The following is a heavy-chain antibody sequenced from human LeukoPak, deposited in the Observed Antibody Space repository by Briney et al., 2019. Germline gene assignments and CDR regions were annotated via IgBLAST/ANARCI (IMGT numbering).Heavy chain of an antibody. CDR2: ISSSSSYI. J-gene: IGHJ4*02. V-gene: IGHV3-21*01. CDR3: ARDLIRFGELLPLDY. CDR1: GFTFSSYS. Sequence: GGSLRLSCAASGFTFSSYSMNWVRQAPGKGLEWVSSISSSSSYIYYADSVKGRFTISRDNAKNSLYLQMNSLRAEDTAVYYCARDLIRFGELLPLDYWGQGTLVTVSS. D-gene: IGHD3-10*01.